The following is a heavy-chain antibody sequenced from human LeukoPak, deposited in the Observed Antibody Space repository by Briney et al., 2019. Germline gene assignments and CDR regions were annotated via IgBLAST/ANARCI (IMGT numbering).Heavy chain of an antibody. Sequence: SETLSLTCTVSGGSISSSSYYWGWIRQPPGKGLEWIGNSGSTYYSPSLRSRVTISVDTSKNQFSLKLTSVTAADTAVYYCAREYYGSSGYYNDYWGQGALVTVSS. CDR3: AREYYGSSGYYNDY. CDR2: SGST. D-gene: IGHD3-22*01. V-gene: IGHV4-39*07. J-gene: IGHJ4*02. CDR1: GGSISSSSYY.